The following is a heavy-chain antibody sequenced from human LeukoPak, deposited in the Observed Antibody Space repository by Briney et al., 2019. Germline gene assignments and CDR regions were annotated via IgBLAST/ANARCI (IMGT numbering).Heavy chain of an antibody. CDR2: ISWNSGSI. CDR3: ARDLSGYSYGYYYYGMDV. V-gene: IGHV3-9*01. D-gene: IGHD5-18*01. CDR1: GFTFDDYA. J-gene: IGHJ6*02. Sequence: PGRSLRLSCAASGFTFDDYALHWVRQAPGKGLEWVSGISWNSGSIGYADSVKGRFTISRDNAKNSLYLQMNSLRAEDTAVYYCARDLSGYSYGYYYYGMDVWGQGTTVTVSS.